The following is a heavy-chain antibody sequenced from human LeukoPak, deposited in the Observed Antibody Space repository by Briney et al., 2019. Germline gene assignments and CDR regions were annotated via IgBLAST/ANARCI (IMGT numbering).Heavy chain of an antibody. J-gene: IGHJ6*03. CDR1: GFTFNSYA. Sequence: PGGSLRLSCAASGFTFNSYAMSWVRQAPGKGLEWVSAISGSGGSTYYADSVKGRFTISRDNSKNTLYLQMNSLRAEDTAVYYCAKVKWLAGSYYYYYMDVWGKGTTVTISS. D-gene: IGHD6-19*01. CDR3: AKVKWLAGSYYYYYMDV. CDR2: ISGSGGST. V-gene: IGHV3-23*01.